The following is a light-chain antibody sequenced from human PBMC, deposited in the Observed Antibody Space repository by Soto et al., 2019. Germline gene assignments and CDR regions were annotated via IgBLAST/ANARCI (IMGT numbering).Light chain of an antibody. J-gene: IGKJ1*01. CDR2: KAS. V-gene: IGKV1-5*03. Sequence: DIQMTQSPSTLSASVGDRVTITCRASQSISSWLAWYQQKPGKAPNLPIYKASSLESGVPSRFSGSGSGTEFTLTISSLQPDDFATYYCQQYHTYPCTFGQGTKVEI. CDR1: QSISSW. CDR3: QQYHTYPCT.